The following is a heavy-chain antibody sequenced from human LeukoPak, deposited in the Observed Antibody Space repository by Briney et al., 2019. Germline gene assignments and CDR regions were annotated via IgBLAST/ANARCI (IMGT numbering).Heavy chain of an antibody. Sequence: GGSLRLSCAAYGFTFDDYAMHWVRQAPGKGLEWVSGISWNSGSIGYADSVKGRFTISRDNAKNSLYLQMNSLRAEDTALYYCAKGLGIVVVPAAMAFDPWGQGTLVTVSS. CDR1: GFTFDDYA. CDR2: ISWNSGSI. CDR3: AKGLGIVVVPAAMAFDP. V-gene: IGHV3-9*01. J-gene: IGHJ5*02. D-gene: IGHD2-2*01.